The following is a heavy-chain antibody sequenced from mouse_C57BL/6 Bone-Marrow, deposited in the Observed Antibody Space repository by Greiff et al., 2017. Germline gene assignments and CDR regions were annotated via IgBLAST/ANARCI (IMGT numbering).Heavy chain of an antibody. D-gene: IGHD1-1*01. CDR3: ARDTTVRGPSYFDY. CDR1: GYSFTDYN. Sequence: VQLQQSGPELVKPGASVKISCKASGYSFTDYNMNWVKQSNGKSLEWIGVINPNNGTTSYNQKFKGKATLTVDQSSSTAYMQLNTLTSEASAVYYCARDTTVRGPSYFDYWGQGTTLTVSS. J-gene: IGHJ2*01. V-gene: IGHV1-39*01. CDR2: INPNNGTT.